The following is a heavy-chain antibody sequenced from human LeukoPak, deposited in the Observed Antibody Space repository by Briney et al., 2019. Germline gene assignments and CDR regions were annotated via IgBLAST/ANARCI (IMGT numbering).Heavy chain of an antibody. V-gene: IGHV1-69*01. J-gene: IGHJ6*02. Sequence: GASVKVSCKASGGTFISYAISWVRQAPGQGLEWMGGIIPIFGTANYAQKFQGRVTITADESTSTAYMELSSLRSEDTAVCYCATTQMDPWLVQPPYYYYGMDVWGQGTTVTVSS. CDR2: IIPIFGTA. D-gene: IGHD6-19*01. CDR1: GGTFISYA. CDR3: ATTQMDPWLVQPPYYYYGMDV.